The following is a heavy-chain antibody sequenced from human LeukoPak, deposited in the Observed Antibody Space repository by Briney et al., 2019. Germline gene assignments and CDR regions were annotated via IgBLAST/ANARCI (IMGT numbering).Heavy chain of an antibody. J-gene: IGHJ4*02. CDR3: ARDRGPYCSSTSCFFDY. V-gene: IGHV1-18*01. D-gene: IGHD2-2*01. CDR2: ISAYNGNT. Sequence: ASVKVSCKASGYTFTSYGISWVRQAPGQGLEWMGWISAYNGNTNYAQKFQGRVTMTRDTSISTAYMELSRLRSDDTAVYYCARDRGPYCSSTSCFFDYWGQGTLVTVSS. CDR1: GYTFTSYG.